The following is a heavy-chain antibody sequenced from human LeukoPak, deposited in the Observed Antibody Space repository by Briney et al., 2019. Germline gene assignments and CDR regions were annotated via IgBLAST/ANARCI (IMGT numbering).Heavy chain of an antibody. CDR3: AKDMNSGSGSPDAFDI. V-gene: IGHV3-33*06. CDR2: IWYDGSNK. Sequence: QAGGSLRLSCAASGFTCSSYRMHWVRQAPGKGLEWVAVIWYDGSNKYYADSVKGRFTISRDNSKNTLYLQMHSLRAEDTAVYYCAKDMNSGSGSPDAFDIWGQGTMVTVSS. D-gene: IGHD3-10*01. J-gene: IGHJ3*02. CDR1: GFTCSSYR.